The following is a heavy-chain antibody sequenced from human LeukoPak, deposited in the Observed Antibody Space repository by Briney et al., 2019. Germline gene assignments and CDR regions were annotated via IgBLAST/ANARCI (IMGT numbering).Heavy chain of an antibody. CDR2: IYTSGST. CDR1: GGSISSGSYY. J-gene: IGHJ4*02. CDR3: ARQTGSGLFILP. D-gene: IGHD3/OR15-3a*01. Sequence: TLSLTCTVSGGSISSGSYYWSWIRQPAGKGLEWIGRIYTSGSTNYNPSLKSRVTISVDTSKNQFSPRLTSVTAADTAVYYCARQTGSGLFILPGGQGTLVTVSS. V-gene: IGHV4-61*02.